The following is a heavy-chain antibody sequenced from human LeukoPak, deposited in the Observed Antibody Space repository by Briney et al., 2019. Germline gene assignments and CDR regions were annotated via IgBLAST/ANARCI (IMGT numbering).Heavy chain of an antibody. CDR1: GFTFSSYS. CDR2: ISSSSSYI. D-gene: IGHD3-22*01. Sequence: GGSLRLSCAASGFTFSSYSMNWVRQAPGKGLEWVSSISSSSSYIYYADSVKGRFTISRDNAKNSLYLQMNSLRAEDTAVFYCATGHCITMIVVVFPEYYFDYWGQGTLVTVSS. V-gene: IGHV3-21*01. J-gene: IGHJ4*02. CDR3: ATGHCITMIVVVFPEYYFDY.